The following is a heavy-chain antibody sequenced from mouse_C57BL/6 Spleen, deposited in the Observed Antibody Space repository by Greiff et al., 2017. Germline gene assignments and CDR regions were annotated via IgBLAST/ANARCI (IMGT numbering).Heavy chain of an antibody. CDR3: ARRGLRRGGLDY. D-gene: IGHD2-2*01. CDR1: GYAFSSSW. Sequence: VQLQQSGPELVKPGASVKISCKASGYAFSSSWMNWVKQRPGKGLEWIGRIYPGDGDTNYNGKFKGKATLTADKSSSTAYMQLSSLTSEDSAVYFCARRGLRRGGLDYWGQGTTLTVSS. V-gene: IGHV1-82*01. CDR2: IYPGDGDT. J-gene: IGHJ2*01.